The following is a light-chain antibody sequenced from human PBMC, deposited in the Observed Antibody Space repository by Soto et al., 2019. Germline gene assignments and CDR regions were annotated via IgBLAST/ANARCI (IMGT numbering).Light chain of an antibody. CDR2: DVS. Sequence: QSVLTQPASASGSPGQSITISCTGTSSDVGGYNYVSWYQQHPGKAPKLMIYDVSNRPSGVSNRFSGSKSGSTASLTISGLQAEDEADYYCSSYTSSSTYVFGTGTKLTVL. J-gene: IGLJ1*01. CDR1: SSDVGGYNY. V-gene: IGLV2-14*01. CDR3: SSYTSSSTYV.